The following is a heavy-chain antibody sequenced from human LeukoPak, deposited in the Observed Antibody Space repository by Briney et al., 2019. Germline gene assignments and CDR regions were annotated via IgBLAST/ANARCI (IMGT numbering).Heavy chain of an antibody. J-gene: IGHJ6*02. CDR3: ATYTHWVAGDV. Sequence: GGSLRLSCAASGFTFSSCSMNWVRQAPGKGLGWVANMNQDGSAKDYVDSVKGRFTISRDNARNSLYLQMSSLRAEDTAVYYCATYTHWVAGDVWGQGTTVTVSS. CDR2: MNQDGSAK. V-gene: IGHV3-7*01. CDR1: GFTFSSCS. D-gene: IGHD3-16*01.